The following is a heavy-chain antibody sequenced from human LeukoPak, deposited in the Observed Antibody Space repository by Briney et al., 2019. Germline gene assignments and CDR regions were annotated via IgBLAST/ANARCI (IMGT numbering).Heavy chain of an antibody. Sequence: ASVKVSCKASGYSFTSYGITWVRQAPGQGLEWMGWMSADTGNTHYTQKLQDRVTMTTDTSTSTANMELRSLRSDDTAVYYCARDSDTTVDYWGQGTLVTVSS. J-gene: IGHJ4*02. V-gene: IGHV1-18*01. D-gene: IGHD4-11*01. CDR3: ARDSDTTVDY. CDR2: MSADTGNT. CDR1: GYSFTSYG.